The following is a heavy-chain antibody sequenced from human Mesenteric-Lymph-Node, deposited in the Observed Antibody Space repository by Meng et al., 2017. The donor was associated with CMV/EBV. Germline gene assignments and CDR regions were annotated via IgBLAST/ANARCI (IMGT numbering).Heavy chain of an antibody. CDR3: AKSRSSTPGIVDD. CDR1: VFSVTSGAYH. V-gene: IGHV4-61*08. D-gene: IGHD2/OR15-2a*01. CDR2: IYGTGIT. J-gene: IGHJ4*02. Sequence: SGPGLVNASESLYPLCFGSVFSVTSGAYHWSWIRQSPGKGLEWIGYIYGTGITIYNPSLKSRVTILLETSKNQFSLKLNSVTTADTAVYYCAKSRSSTPGIVDDWGQGTLVTVSS.